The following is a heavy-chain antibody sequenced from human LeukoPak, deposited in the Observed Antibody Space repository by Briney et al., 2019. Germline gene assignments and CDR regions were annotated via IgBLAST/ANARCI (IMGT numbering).Heavy chain of an antibody. CDR1: GFTFSSYA. CDR3: AKGGVTIFGVDHYYYMDV. V-gene: IGHV3-23*01. Sequence: QAGGSLRLSCAASGFTFSSYAMSWVRQAPGKGLEWVSGISGRGGRTYYSDSVKGRFTISRDNSKNTVYLQMNSLRAEDTAVYYCAKGGVTIFGVDHYYYMDVWGKGTTVTVSS. J-gene: IGHJ6*03. CDR2: ISGRGGRT. D-gene: IGHD3-3*01.